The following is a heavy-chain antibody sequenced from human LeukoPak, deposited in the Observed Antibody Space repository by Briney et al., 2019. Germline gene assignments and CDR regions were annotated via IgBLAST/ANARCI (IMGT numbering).Heavy chain of an antibody. CDR3: ARKVGYGYALDY. D-gene: IGHD5-18*01. Sequence: GGSLRLSCAASGSTVSSNCMTWVRQAPGMGLEWVSVLCSGGSTYYADSVKGRFTISTDNSKNTLYLQMNSLRAEDTAVYYCARKVGYGYALDYWGQGTLVTVSS. J-gene: IGHJ4*02. V-gene: IGHV3-53*01. CDR2: LCSGGST. CDR1: GSTVSSNC.